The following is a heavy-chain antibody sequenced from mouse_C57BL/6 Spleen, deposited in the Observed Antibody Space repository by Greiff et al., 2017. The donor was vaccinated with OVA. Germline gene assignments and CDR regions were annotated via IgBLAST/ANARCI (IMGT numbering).Heavy chain of an antibody. D-gene: IGHD3-3*01. Sequence: VKLQESGPELVKPGASVKISCKASGYAFSSSWMNWVKQRPGKGLEWIGRIYPGDGDTNYNGKFKGKATLTADKSSSTAYMQLSSLTSEDSAVYFCARRDGTCFDYWGQGTTLTVSS. CDR2: IYPGDGDT. J-gene: IGHJ2*01. CDR1: GYAFSSSW. CDR3: ARRDGTCFDY. V-gene: IGHV1-82*01.